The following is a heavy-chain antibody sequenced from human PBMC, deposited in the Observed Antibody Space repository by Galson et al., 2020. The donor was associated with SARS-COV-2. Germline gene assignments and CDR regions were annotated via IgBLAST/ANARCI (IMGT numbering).Heavy chain of an antibody. CDR3: ARDGPSRSFQF. D-gene: IGHD6-6*01. J-gene: IGHJ1*01. CDR2: IHSGAT. Sequence: SETLSLTCIVSGGSISTYYWSWIRQPPGKGLEWIGYIHSGATNYNPSLKSRVSISVDTSKNQLSLPLTSVTAADTAVYFCARDGPSRSFQFWGQGSLVIVSS. V-gene: IGHV4-59*01. CDR1: GGSISTYY.